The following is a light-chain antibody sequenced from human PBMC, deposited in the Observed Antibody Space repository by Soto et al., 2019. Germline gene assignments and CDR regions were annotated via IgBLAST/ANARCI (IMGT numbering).Light chain of an antibody. J-gene: IGKJ2*03. CDR1: RAISNH. CDR2: DAS. Sequence: DIQMTQSPSSLSESIGERVIITCQASRAISNHLQSFHQKPGKAPELLIYDASTLKTGVPSTFSAFGSATQFTLTISSLQPEHTGVYYCQQYDSLPYSFGRGTKVEIK. CDR3: QQYDSLPYS. V-gene: IGKV1-33*01.